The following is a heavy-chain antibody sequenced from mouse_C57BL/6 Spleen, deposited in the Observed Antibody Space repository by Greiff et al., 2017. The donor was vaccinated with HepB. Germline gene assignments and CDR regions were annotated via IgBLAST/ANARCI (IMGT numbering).Heavy chain of an antibody. Sequence: DVKLQESGPGLVKPSQSLSLTCSVTGYSITSGYYWNWIRQFPGNKLEWMGYISYDGSNNYNPSLKNRISITRDTSKNQFFLKLNSVTTEDTATYYCAREEITTVVAPYFDYWGQGTTLTVSS. CDR1: GYSITSGYY. CDR2: ISYDGSN. D-gene: IGHD1-1*01. V-gene: IGHV3-6*01. CDR3: AREEITTVVAPYFDY. J-gene: IGHJ2*01.